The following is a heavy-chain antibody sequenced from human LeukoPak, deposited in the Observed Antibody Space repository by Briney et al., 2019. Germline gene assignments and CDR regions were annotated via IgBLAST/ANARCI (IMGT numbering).Heavy chain of an antibody. CDR1: GFTFSSYA. J-gene: IGHJ6*02. CDR3: AKDYCSSTSCPNDYYYYGMDV. CDR2: ISGSGGST. Sequence: QAGGSLRLSCAASGFTFSSYAMSWVRQAPGKGLEWVSAISGSGGSTYYADSVKGRFTISRGNSKNTLYLQMNSLRAEDTAVYYCAKDYCSSTSCPNDYYYYGMDVWGQGTTVTVSS. V-gene: IGHV3-23*01. D-gene: IGHD2-2*01.